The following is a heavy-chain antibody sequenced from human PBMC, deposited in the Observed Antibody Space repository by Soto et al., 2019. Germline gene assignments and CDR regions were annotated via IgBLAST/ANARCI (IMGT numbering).Heavy chain of an antibody. Sequence: SETLSLTCTVSGGSISSYFWSWIRQPPGKGLEYIGYIYHSGSTNYNPSLKSRVIISVDTSKNQFSLKLSSVTAADAAVYYCARSPPSGWYDYWGQGTLVTVSS. J-gene: IGHJ4*02. CDR2: IYHSGST. D-gene: IGHD6-19*01. CDR3: ARSPPSGWYDY. CDR1: GGSISSYF. V-gene: IGHV4-59*01.